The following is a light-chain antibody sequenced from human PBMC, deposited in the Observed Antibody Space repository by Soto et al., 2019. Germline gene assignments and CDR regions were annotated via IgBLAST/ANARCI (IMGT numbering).Light chain of an antibody. V-gene: IGLV2-14*02. CDR3: KSYTSSSTYV. CDR1: SSDVGSYNL. J-gene: IGLJ1*01. Sequence: SALTQPASVSGSPGQSITISCTGTSSDVGSYNLVSWYQQHPGKAPKLMIYEGSKRPSGASNRFSGSKSGNAASLTISGLQAEDEADYFCKSYTSSSTYVFGTGTKVTVL. CDR2: EGS.